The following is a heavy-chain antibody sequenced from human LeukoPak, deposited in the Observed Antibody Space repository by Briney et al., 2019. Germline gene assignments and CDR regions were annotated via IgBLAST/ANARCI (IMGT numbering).Heavy chain of an antibody. Sequence: GGTLRLSCAASGFTFSDYYMSWIRQAPGKGQEWVSYISSSGSTIYYADSVKGRFTIPRDNAKNSLYLQMNSLRAEDTAVYYCVRSLSTNSSYYYSYGMDVWGHGTTVTVSS. J-gene: IGHJ6*02. D-gene: IGHD2-15*01. CDR3: VRSLSTNSSYYYSYGMDV. CDR1: GFTFSDYY. CDR2: ISSSGSTI. V-gene: IGHV3-11*01.